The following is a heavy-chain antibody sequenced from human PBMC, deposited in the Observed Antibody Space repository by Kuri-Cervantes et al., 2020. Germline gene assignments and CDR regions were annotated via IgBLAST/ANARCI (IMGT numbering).Heavy chain of an antibody. D-gene: IGHD2-8*01. V-gene: IGHV3-21*01. Sequence: GESLKISCAASGFTFSSYSMNWVRQAPGKGLEWVSYISSSSSYIYYADSVKGRFTISRDNAKNSVFLQMNSLRVEDTAVYYCAANGGPFDFWGQGTLVTVSS. J-gene: IGHJ4*02. CDR1: GFTFSSYS. CDR3: AANGGPFDF. CDR2: ISSSSSYI.